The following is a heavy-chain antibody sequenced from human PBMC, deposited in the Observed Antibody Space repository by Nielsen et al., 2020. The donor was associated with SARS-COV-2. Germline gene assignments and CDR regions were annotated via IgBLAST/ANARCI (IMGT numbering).Heavy chain of an antibody. CDR2: ISWNSGSI. CDR3: AKDTGTAMDDYYGMDV. D-gene: IGHD5-18*01. V-gene: IGHV3-9*01. J-gene: IGHJ6*02. CDR1: GFTFDDYA. Sequence: GGSLRLSCAASGFTFDDYAMHWVRQAPGKGLEWVSGISWNSGSIGYADSVKGRFTISRDNAKNSLYLQMNSLRAEDTALYYCAKDTGTAMDDYYGMDVWGQGTTVTVSS.